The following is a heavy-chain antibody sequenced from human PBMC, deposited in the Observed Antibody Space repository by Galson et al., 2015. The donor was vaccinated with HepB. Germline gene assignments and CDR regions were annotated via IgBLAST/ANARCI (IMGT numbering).Heavy chain of an antibody. CDR3: SRGRYWRGFDY. D-gene: IGHD1-26*01. Sequence: SLRLSCAASGFTFSSYDMHWVRHATGKGLECVSAIGTDGDKYYQGYVKGRLTISRENAKNTLYLQMNSMRAGDTAAYYCSRGRYWRGFDYWGQGTLVTVSS. CDR2: IGTDGDK. J-gene: IGHJ4*02. V-gene: IGHV3-13*04. CDR1: GFTFSSYD.